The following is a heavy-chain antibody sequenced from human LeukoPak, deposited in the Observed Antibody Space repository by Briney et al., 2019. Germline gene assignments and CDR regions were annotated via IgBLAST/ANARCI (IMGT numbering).Heavy chain of an antibody. V-gene: IGHV3-21*01. CDR3: ASNIVVVTATHHDAFDI. D-gene: IGHD2-21*02. CDR2: ISSSSSYI. Sequence: GGSLRLSCAASGFTFSSSSMNWVRQAPGKGLEWVSSISSSSSYIYYADSVKGRFTISRDNAKNSLYLQMNSLRAEDTAVYYCASNIVVVTATHHDAFDIWGQGTMVTVSS. CDR1: GFTFSSSS. J-gene: IGHJ3*02.